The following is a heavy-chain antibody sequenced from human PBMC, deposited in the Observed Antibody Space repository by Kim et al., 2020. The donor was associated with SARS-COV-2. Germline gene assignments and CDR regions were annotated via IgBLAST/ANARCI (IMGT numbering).Heavy chain of an antibody. V-gene: IGHV3-30*04. CDR1: GFTFSSYA. Sequence: GGSLRLSCAASGFTFSSYAMHWVRQAPGKGLEWVAVISYDGSNKYYADSVKGRFTISRDNSKNTLYLQMNSLRAEDTAVYYCARDDYGDYELPAYWGQGTLVTVSP. D-gene: IGHD4-17*01. CDR2: ISYDGSNK. CDR3: ARDDYGDYELPAY. J-gene: IGHJ4*02.